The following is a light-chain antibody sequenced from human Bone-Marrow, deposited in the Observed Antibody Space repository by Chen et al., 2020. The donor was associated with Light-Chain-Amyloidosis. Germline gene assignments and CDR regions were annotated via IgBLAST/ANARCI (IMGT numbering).Light chain of an antibody. J-gene: IGKJ4*01. CDR1: QSVGNY. CDR3: QQRTNWLT. CDR2: DAS. V-gene: IGKV3-11*01. Sequence: EIVLTQSPATLSLSPGERATLSCRASQSVGNYLAWYQQKPGQAPRLLIYDASNRATGIPARFSVSVSGTDFTLTISSLEPEDFAVYYCQQRTNWLTFGGGIRVEI.